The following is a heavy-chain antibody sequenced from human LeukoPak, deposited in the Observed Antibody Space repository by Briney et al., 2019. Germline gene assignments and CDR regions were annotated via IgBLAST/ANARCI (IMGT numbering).Heavy chain of an antibody. CDR1: GFTFTTYA. CDR3: ARGPSGYHNT. J-gene: IGHJ4*02. CDR2: ISSTRSYI. V-gene: IGHV3-21*01. Sequence: PGGSLRLSCAASGFTFTTYAMSWVRQAPGKGLEWISSISSTRSYIYYADSVKGRFTISRDDAKTSVYLQMNSLRAEDTAVYYCARGPSGYHNTGGQGTLVTVSS. D-gene: IGHD5-12*01.